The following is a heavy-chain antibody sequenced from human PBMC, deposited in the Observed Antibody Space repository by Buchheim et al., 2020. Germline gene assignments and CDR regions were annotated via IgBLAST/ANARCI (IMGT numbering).Heavy chain of an antibody. CDR3: ARRRDGYRD. V-gene: IGHV3-30*03. D-gene: IGHD5-24*01. CDR1: GFTFSGYD. Sequence: QVQLVEPGGGVVQPGRSLRLSCAASGFTFSGYDMHWVRQAPGKGLEWVAIISYDGSDKYYADSVKGRFTISRDNSKNTLYLQMSSLRAEDTAVYYCARRRDGYRDWGQGTL. J-gene: IGHJ4*02. CDR2: ISYDGSDK.